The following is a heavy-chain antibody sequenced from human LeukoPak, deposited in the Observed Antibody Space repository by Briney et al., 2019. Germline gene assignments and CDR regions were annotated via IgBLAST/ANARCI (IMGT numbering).Heavy chain of an antibody. CDR3: AKVDYRGLMYGIDF. Sequence: GGSLRLSCAASGFTFNNYVMSWVRQAPGKGLEWVSVINQSGGSTYYADSVKGRFTISRDNSKNTLFLQMHSLRAKGTATYYCAKVDYRGLMYGIDFWGQGTLVTVSS. J-gene: IGHJ4*02. CDR2: INQSGGST. D-gene: IGHD3-16*02. CDR1: GFTFNNYV. V-gene: IGHV3-23*01.